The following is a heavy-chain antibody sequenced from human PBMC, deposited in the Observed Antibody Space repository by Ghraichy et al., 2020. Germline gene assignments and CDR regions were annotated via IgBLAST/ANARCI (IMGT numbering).Heavy chain of an antibody. CDR3: ARRTRTLGYCFTTSGYRGSLDI. Sequence: SQTLSLTCAVYGGSFSGYYWTWIRQPPGKGLEWIGEIEDSGSTNYNPSLKSRVGISGDTSKNQFSLKLSSVTAADTAVYYCARRTRTLGYCFTTSGYRGSLDIGGQGTMVNGSS. CDR2: IEDSGST. J-gene: IGHJ3*02. CDR1: GGSFSGYY. D-gene: IGHD2-15*01. V-gene: IGHV4-34*01.